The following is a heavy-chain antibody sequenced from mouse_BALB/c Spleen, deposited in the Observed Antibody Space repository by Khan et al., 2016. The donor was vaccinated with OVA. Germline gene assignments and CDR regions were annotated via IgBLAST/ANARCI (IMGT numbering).Heavy chain of an antibody. CDR3: ARRNYCGYTFAY. D-gene: IGHD1-2*01. CDR1: GYTFTDFY. V-gene: IGHV1-77*01. Sequence: VQLQESGAELARPGASVKLSCKASGYTFTDFYINWVKQRTGQGLEWIGEISPGSGDPFYNEGFKGRATLTSDKSSNTAYMQLSSLTSEASAVYFCARRNYCGYTFAYWGQGTLVTVSA. J-gene: IGHJ3*01. CDR2: ISPGSGDP.